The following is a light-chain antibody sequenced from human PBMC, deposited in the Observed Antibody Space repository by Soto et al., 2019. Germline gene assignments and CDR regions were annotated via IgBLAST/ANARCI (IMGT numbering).Light chain of an antibody. Sequence: EIVLTQSPFTLSLSPGETATLSCRASRSFASSYLGWYQQKPGQAPRLLIYAASTRATGIPDSFSGSGSATDFPLTIRRLETEDSAEDYCQHYDSSPPYTFGQGTKLEIK. CDR3: QHYDSSPPYT. CDR2: AAS. J-gene: IGKJ2*01. V-gene: IGKV3-20*01. CDR1: RSFASSY.